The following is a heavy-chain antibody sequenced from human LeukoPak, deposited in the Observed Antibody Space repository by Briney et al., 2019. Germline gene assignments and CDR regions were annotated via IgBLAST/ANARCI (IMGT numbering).Heavy chain of an antibody. CDR1: GFTFSSYA. V-gene: IGHV3-23*01. CDR2: ISGSGGST. D-gene: IGHD6-19*01. CDR3: AAGYSSGWYVSYFDY. Sequence: PGASLTLSCAASGFTFSSYAMSWVRQAPGKGLEWVSAISGSGGSTYYADSVKGRFTISRDNSKNTLYLQMNSLRAEDTAVYYCAAGYSSGWYVSYFDYWGQGTLVTVSS. J-gene: IGHJ4*02.